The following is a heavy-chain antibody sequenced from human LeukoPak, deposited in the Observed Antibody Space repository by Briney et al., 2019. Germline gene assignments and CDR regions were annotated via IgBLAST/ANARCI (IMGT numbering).Heavy chain of an antibody. CDR1: GFPFSSYW. Sequence: GGSLRLSCAASGFPFSSYWMAWVRQAPGKGREWVATITLDGSDSYYVDSVKGRFTVSRDNAKNSLYLQMNSLRVEDTAVFYCTTENWYVFENWGQGSLVTVSS. J-gene: IGHJ4*02. CDR3: TTENWYVFEN. CDR2: ITLDGSDS. V-gene: IGHV3-7*04. D-gene: IGHD1-1*01.